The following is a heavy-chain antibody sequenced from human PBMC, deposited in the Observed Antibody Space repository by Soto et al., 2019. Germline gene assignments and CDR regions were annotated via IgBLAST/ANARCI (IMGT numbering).Heavy chain of an antibody. CDR3: ARGGVSTRTFDY. J-gene: IGHJ4*02. D-gene: IGHD3-3*01. Sequence: LKISCKGSGYNFAGYWIAWVRQMPGKGLGLMGIIYPSDSDTRYRPSFQGQVTISADKSISSAYLQWSSLRASDTAMYYCARGGVSTRTFDYWGQGTPVTVSS. CDR1: GYNFAGYW. V-gene: IGHV5-51*01. CDR2: IYPSDSDT.